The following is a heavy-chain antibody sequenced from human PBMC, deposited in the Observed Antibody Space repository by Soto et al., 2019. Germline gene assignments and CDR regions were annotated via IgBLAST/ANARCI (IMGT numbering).Heavy chain of an antibody. J-gene: IGHJ3*01. CDR3: ARARGQRHRNAFLV. CDR2: IHYSETT. CDR1: GDXTSESDYY. Sequence: TXEXLSLTCTFSGDXTSESDYYWGWMLQPPGGGLEWLVRIHYSETTYYNSSLKVRATLSIDTSKNLISLKLKYATAADTAVYFCARARGQRHRNAFLVWGQGTMGTVSS. D-gene: IGHD1-1*01. V-gene: IGHV4-39*01.